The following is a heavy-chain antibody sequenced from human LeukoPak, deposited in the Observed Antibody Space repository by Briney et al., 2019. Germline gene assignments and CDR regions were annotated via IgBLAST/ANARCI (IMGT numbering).Heavy chain of an antibody. CDR3: ARAPSGWSDYWYFDL. J-gene: IGHJ2*01. Sequence: GGSLRLSCAASGFTVSSNYMSWVRQAPGKGLEWVSLIYSGGVTYYADSVKGRFIISRDHSKNTLFLQMNSLRAEDTAVYYCARAPSGWSDYWYFDLWGRGTLVTVSS. CDR2: IYSGGVT. V-gene: IGHV3-53*01. CDR1: GFTVSSNY. D-gene: IGHD6-19*01.